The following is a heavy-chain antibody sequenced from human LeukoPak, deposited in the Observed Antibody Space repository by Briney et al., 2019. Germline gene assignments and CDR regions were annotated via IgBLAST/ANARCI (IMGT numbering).Heavy chain of an antibody. J-gene: IGHJ5*02. CDR1: GGSISSYY. CDR3: ARHSLPGITIFGVVTENWFDP. Sequence: SETLSLTCTVSGGSISSYYWSWIRQPAGKGLEWIGRIYTSGSTNYNPSLKSRVTMSVDTSKNQFSLKLSSVTAADTAVYYCARHSLPGITIFGVVTENWFDPWGQGTLVTVSS. CDR2: IYTSGST. D-gene: IGHD3-3*01. V-gene: IGHV4-4*07.